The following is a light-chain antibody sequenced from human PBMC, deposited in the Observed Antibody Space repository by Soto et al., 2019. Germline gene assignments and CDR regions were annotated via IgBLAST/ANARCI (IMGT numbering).Light chain of an antibody. Sequence: QPVLTQSPSASASLGASVKLTCTLSSGHSSYAIAWHQQQPEKGPRYLMKLNSDGSHSKGDGIPDRFSGSSSGAERYLTISSLQSEDDADYYCQTWGTGWVFGGGTKLTVL. CDR2: LNSDGSH. V-gene: IGLV4-69*01. J-gene: IGLJ3*02. CDR3: QTWGTGWV. CDR1: SGHSSYA.